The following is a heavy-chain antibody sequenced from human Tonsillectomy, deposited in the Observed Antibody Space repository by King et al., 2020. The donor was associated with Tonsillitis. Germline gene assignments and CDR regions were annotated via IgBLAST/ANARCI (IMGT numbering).Heavy chain of an antibody. CDR3: ARHISDDDYFDY. CDR2: IYPGDSDT. Sequence: VQLVESGAEVKKPGESLKISCKDSGYSLTSYWIGWVRQVPGKGLEWMGIIYPGDSDTIYSPSFQGQVTISADRSISTAYLQWSSLKASDTAMYYCARHISDDDYFDYWGRGTLVTVSS. D-gene: IGHD3-3*01. V-gene: IGHV5-51*01. CDR1: GYSLTSYW. J-gene: IGHJ4*02.